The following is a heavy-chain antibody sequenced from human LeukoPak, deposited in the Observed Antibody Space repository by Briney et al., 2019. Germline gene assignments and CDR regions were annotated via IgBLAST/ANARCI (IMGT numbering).Heavy chain of an antibody. V-gene: IGHV1-46*01. CDR1: GYTLTSYY. CDR3: ARPLQRDAYSKETDDAFDI. J-gene: IGHJ3*02. Sequence: ASVKVSCKASGYTLTSYYMHWVRQAPGQGLEWMGIINPSGGSTSYEQKFQGRVTMTRDTSTSTVYMELSSLRSEDTAVYYCARPLQRDAYSKETDDAFDIWGQGTMVTVSS. D-gene: IGHD4-11*01. CDR2: INPSGGST.